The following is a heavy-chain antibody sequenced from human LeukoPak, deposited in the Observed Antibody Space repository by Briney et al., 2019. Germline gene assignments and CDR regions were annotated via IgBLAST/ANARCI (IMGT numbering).Heavy chain of an antibody. CDR3: AKGAGDLVRGATFDY. V-gene: IGHV3-7*03. CDR1: GFTFSTYW. Sequence: GGSLRLSCAASGFTFSTYWMSWVRQAPGKGLEWVANIRKDGSDIHYVDSVKGRFTISRDNAKNSLYLQMNSLRAEDTALYYCAKGAGDLVRGATFDYWGQGTLVTVSS. CDR2: IRKDGSDI. J-gene: IGHJ4*02. D-gene: IGHD3-10*01.